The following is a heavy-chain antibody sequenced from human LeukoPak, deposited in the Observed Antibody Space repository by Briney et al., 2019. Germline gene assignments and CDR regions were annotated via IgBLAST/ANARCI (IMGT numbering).Heavy chain of an antibody. J-gene: IGHJ4*02. CDR3: ASSYFYDGTRYFDY. V-gene: IGHV4-59*08. D-gene: IGHD3-22*01. CDR2: IYYTGST. Sequence: PSETLSLTCTVSGGSITSYYWTWIRQPPGKGVEWIGYIYYTGSTKSNPSLKSRVTISLDMSKNQFSLNLSSVTAADTAMYYCASSYFYDGTRYFDYWGLGTLVTVSS. CDR1: GGSITSYY.